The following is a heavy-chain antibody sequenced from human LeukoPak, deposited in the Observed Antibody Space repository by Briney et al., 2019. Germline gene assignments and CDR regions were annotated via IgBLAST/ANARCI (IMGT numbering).Heavy chain of an antibody. CDR2: ISGSGSST. CDR1: GFTFSNYA. CDR3: VKDRYSSGHGGYLDY. D-gene: IGHD6-19*01. V-gene: IGHV3-23*01. Sequence: GGSLRLSCAASGFTFSNYAMTWVRQAPGRGLEWVSAISGSGSSTYYADSVKGRFTISRDSSKNTLYLQMNSLRAEDTAIYYCVKDRYSSGHGGYLDYWGQGTLVTVSS. J-gene: IGHJ4*02.